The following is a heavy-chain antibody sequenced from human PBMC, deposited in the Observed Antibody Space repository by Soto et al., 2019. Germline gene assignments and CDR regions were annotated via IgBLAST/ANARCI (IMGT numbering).Heavy chain of an antibody. CDR3: AKDGHDILTGYYAFDY. CDR1: GFTFSSYA. V-gene: IGHV3-23*01. J-gene: IGHJ4*02. CDR2: ISGSGGST. Sequence: EVQLLESGGGLVQPGGSLRLSCAASGFTFSSYAMSWVRQAPGKGLEWVSAISGSGGSTYYADSVKGRFTISRDNSKNTLYLQMNSLRAEDTAVYYCAKDGHDILTGYYAFDYWGQGTLVTVSS. D-gene: IGHD3-9*01.